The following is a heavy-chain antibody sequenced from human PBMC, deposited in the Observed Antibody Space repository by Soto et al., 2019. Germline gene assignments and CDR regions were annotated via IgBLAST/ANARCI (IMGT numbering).Heavy chain of an antibody. D-gene: IGHD3-22*01. CDR1: GGSISSGGYY. Sequence: QVQLQESGPGLVKPSQTLSLTCTVSGGSISSGGYYWSWIRQHPGKGLEWIGYIYYSGSTYYNPSLKSRVTISVDTSKNQFSLKVSSVTAADTAVYYCAREGTYYYDSSGYYHYSDSYWYFDLWGRGTLVTVSS. J-gene: IGHJ2*01. CDR3: AREGTYYYDSSGYYHYSDSYWYFDL. CDR2: IYYSGST. V-gene: IGHV4-31*03.